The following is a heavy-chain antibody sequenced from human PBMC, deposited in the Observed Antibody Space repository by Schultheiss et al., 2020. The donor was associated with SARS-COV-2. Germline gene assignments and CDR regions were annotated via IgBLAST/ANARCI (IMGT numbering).Heavy chain of an antibody. CDR1: GYTFTGYY. J-gene: IGHJ4*02. V-gene: IGHV1-2*05. CDR2: INPNSGGT. Sequence: ASVKVSCKASGYTFTGYYMHWVRQAPGQGLEWMGRINPNSGGTNYAQKFQGRVTMTRDTSISTAYMELSGLRSDDTGVYYCARDLRAGSTHVDSWGQGTLVTVSS. D-gene: IGHD6-19*01. CDR3: ARDLRAGSTHVDS.